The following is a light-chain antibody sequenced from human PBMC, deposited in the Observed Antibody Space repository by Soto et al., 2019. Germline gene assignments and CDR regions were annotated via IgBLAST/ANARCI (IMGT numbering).Light chain of an antibody. CDR1: SSDVGSYNV. J-gene: IGLJ7*01. V-gene: IGLV2-23*01. Sequence: QSALTQPASVSGSPGQSITISCTGTSSDVGSYNVVSWYQQHPGKAPKLMIYEGSKRPSGVSNRFSGSKSGNTASLTISGLQAEDEADYYCCSYAGSRTWVFGGGTQLTVL. CDR2: EGS. CDR3: CSYAGSRTWV.